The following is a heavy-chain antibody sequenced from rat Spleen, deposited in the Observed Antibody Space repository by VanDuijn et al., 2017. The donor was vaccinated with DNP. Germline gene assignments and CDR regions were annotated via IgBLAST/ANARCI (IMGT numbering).Heavy chain of an antibody. CDR3: ARWPGYNPPYAMDA. V-gene: IGHV3-3*01. CDR1: GYSITSSYR. D-gene: IGHD1-4*01. Sequence: EVQLQESGPGLVKTSQSLSLTCSVTGYSITSSYRWNWIRKFPGNKLEWMGSVNSAGTTNYNPSLKGRISITRDTSKNQLFLQVNSVTTEDTATYYCARWPGYNPPYAMDAWGQGTSVTVSS. J-gene: IGHJ4*01. CDR2: VNSAGTT.